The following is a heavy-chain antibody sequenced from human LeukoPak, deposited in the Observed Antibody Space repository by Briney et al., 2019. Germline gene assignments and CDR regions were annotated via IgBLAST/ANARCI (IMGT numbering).Heavy chain of an antibody. Sequence: SETLSLTCAVSGYSISSGYYWGWIRQPPGKGLEWIGSIYHSGSTYYNPSLKSRVTISVDTSKNQFSLKLSSVTAADTAVYYCVRHDHIVVVPAAPGFDYWGQGTLVTVSS. V-gene: IGHV4-38-2*01. J-gene: IGHJ4*02. CDR3: VRHDHIVVVPAAPGFDY. D-gene: IGHD2-2*01. CDR1: GYSISSGYY. CDR2: IYHSGST.